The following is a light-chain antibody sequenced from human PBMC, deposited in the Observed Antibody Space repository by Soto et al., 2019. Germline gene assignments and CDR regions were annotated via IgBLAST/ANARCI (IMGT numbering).Light chain of an antibody. Sequence: DIQLTQSPSFLSASVGDRVTITCRASQDISVYLAWYQQKPAKAPTLLIYATSSLQSGVPSRFSGSGSGTEFTLTISSLQPEDFATYYGQQLNGYPFTFGPGTKVDIK. CDR2: ATS. V-gene: IGKV1-9*01. CDR1: QDISVY. CDR3: QQLNGYPFT. J-gene: IGKJ3*01.